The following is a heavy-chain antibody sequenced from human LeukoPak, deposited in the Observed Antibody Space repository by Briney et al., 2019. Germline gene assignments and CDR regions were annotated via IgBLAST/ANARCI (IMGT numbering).Heavy chain of an antibody. CDR1: GYTFTSYV. CDR3: ARGLEWLTRRHTWFDP. D-gene: IGHD3-3*01. Sequence: ASVKVSCKASGYTFTSYVITWVRQAPGQGLEWMGWISAYNGNTNYAQKLQGRDTMTTDTSTSTAYMELRSLRSDDTAVYYCARGLEWLTRRHTWFDPWGQGTLVTVSS. CDR2: ISAYNGNT. J-gene: IGHJ5*02. V-gene: IGHV1-18*01.